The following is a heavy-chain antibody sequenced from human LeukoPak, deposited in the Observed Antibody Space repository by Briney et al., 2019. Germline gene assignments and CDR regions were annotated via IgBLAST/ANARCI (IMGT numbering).Heavy chain of an antibody. CDR1: GFTFSSYS. CDR3: TRGSLDI. V-gene: IGHV3-23*01. J-gene: IGHJ3*02. Sequence: GGSLRLSCAASGFTFSSYSMNWVRQAPGKGLEWVACLNTGETTFYAESVKGRFTISTDRSQSTLVLQMNNLRDDDTAVYYCTRGSLDIWGHGTMVTVS. CDR2: LNTGETT. D-gene: IGHD3-16*01.